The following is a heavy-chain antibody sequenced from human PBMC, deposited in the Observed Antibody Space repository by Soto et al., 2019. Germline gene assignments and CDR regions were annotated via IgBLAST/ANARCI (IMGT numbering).Heavy chain of an antibody. Sequence: GGSLRPSCAASGFTFSSYGMHWVRQAPGKGLEWVAVISYDGSNKYYADSVKGRFTISRDNSKNTLYLQMNSLRAEDTAVYYCAVPPTTVVTPRAHFDSWGQGTLVTVSS. V-gene: IGHV3-30*03. J-gene: IGHJ4*02. D-gene: IGHD4-17*01. CDR1: GFTFSSYG. CDR2: ISYDGSNK. CDR3: AVPPTTVVTPRAHFDS.